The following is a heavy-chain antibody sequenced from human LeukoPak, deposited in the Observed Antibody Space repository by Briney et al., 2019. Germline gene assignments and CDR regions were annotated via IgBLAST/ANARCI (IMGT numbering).Heavy chain of an antibody. V-gene: IGHV4-39*07. J-gene: IGHJ4*02. CDR2: IYYSGST. Sequence: PSETLSLTCTVSGGSISSSSYYWGWIRQPPGKGLEWIGSIYYSGSTYYNPSLKSRVTISVDTSKNQFSLKLSSVTAADTAVYYCARADILTGYYQFDYWGQGTLVTVSS. D-gene: IGHD3-9*01. CDR3: ARADILTGYYQFDY. CDR1: GGSISSSSYY.